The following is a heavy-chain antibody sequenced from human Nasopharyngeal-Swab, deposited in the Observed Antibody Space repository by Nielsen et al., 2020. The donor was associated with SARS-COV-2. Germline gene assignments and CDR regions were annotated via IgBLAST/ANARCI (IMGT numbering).Heavy chain of an antibody. CDR2: IYYSGST. CDR3: ARGRGSGSYYYYYYGMDV. Sequence: SETLSLTCTVSGGSISSGGYYWSWIRQHPGKGLEWIGYIYYSGSTYYNPSLKSRVTISVDTSKNQFSLKLSSVTAAGTAVYYCARGRGSGSYYYYYYGMDVWGQGTTVTVSS. D-gene: IGHD3-10*01. CDR1: GGSISSGGYY. J-gene: IGHJ6*02. V-gene: IGHV4-31*03.